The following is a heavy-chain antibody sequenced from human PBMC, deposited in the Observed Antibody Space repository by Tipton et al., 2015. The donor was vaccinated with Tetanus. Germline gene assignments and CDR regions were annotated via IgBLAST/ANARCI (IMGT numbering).Heavy chain of an antibody. CDR2: ISHTGTTT. CDR1: GYSFSDYY. CDR3: ARSESRIAPRIPWGMDI. Sequence: SLRLSCAGSGYSFSDYYMSWIRQAPGKGLEWVAYISHTGTTTYYSASVMGRFTVSRDNTKNSLYLEINSLRAEDTAVYYCARSESRIAPRIPWGMDIWGQGTTVTVSS. V-gene: IGHV3-11*01. J-gene: IGHJ6*02. D-gene: IGHD6-6*01.